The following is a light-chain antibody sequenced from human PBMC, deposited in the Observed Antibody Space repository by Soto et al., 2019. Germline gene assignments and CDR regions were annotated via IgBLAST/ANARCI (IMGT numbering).Light chain of an antibody. J-gene: IGKJ1*01. CDR2: DAS. V-gene: IGKV3-15*01. Sequence: LAQSPGTLSLSPGESATLSWRASQSVSSSESARYQQTPGQPPRLLIYDASTRATGIPARFSGSGSGTEFTLTISMLQSEDFVVYCCQQYNTWLTFGQGTKVDIK. CDR1: QSVSSS. CDR3: QQYNTWLT.